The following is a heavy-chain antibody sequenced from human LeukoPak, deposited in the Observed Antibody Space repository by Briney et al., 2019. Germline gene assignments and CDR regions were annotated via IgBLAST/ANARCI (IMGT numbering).Heavy chain of an antibody. J-gene: IGHJ4*02. CDR3: ARHKTVIGSSWYPLFDY. CDR1: GGSISSSSYY. V-gene: IGHV4-39*01. D-gene: IGHD6-13*01. Sequence: PSETLSLTYTVSGGSISSSSYYWGWIRQPPGKGLEWIGSIYYSGSTYYNPSLKSRVTISVDTSKNQFSLKLSSVTAADTAVYYCARHKTVIGSSWYPLFDYWGQGTLVTVSS. CDR2: IYYSGST.